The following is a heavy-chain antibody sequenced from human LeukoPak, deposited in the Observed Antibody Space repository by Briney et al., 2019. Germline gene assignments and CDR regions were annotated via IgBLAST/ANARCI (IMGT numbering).Heavy chain of an antibody. V-gene: IGHV3-33*01. CDR2: IWYDGGNK. CDR3: ARGSLRTVTTGFDI. D-gene: IGHD4-17*01. J-gene: IGHJ3*02. CDR1: GFTFSSYG. Sequence: GGSLRPSCAASGFTFSSYGMHWVRQAPGKGLEWVAVIWYDGGNKYYADSVKGRFTVSRDDSKNTLYLQMNSLRAEDTAVYYCARGSLRTVTTGFDIWGQGTMVTVSS.